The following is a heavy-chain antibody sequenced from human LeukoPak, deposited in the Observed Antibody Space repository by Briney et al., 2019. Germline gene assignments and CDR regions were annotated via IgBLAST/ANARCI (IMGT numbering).Heavy chain of an antibody. J-gene: IGHJ5*02. D-gene: IGHD4-17*01. CDR2: INPSGDST. Sequence: ASVKVSCKASGYSFSSYYMHWVRQAPGQGLEWMGIINPSGDSTTYAQKFQGRVTMTRDTSTRTVYMELSSLRSDDTAVYYCARENDYGNNWLDPWGQGTLVTVSS. V-gene: IGHV1-46*01. CDR3: ARENDYGNNWLDP. CDR1: GYSFSSYY.